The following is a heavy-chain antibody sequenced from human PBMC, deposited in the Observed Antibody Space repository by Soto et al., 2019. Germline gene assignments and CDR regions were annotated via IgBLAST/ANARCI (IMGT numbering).Heavy chain of an antibody. V-gene: IGHV4-34*01. D-gene: IGHD2-2*01. J-gene: IGHJ6*02. CDR1: GGSISSYY. Sequence: SETLSLTCTVSGGSISSYYWSWIRQPPGKGLEWIGEINHSGSTNYNPSLKSRVTISVDTSKNQFSLKLSSVTAADTAVYYCARVLVVVPPGPYYYYYGMDVWGQGTTVTVSS. CDR3: ARVLVVVPPGPYYYYYGMDV. CDR2: INHSGST.